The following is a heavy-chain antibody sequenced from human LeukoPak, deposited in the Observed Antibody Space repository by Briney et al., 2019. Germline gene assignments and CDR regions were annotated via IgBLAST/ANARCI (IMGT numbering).Heavy chain of an antibody. CDR2: ISSSSSTI. CDR1: GFTFSSYS. Sequence: PGGSLRLSCAASGFTFSSYSMNWVRQAPGKGLEWVSYISSSSSTIYYADSVKGRFTISRDNAKNSPYLQMNSLRAEDTAVYYCAGYSSSTQGPVFDYWGQGTLVTVSS. J-gene: IGHJ4*02. D-gene: IGHD6-13*01. V-gene: IGHV3-48*01. CDR3: AGYSSSTQGPVFDY.